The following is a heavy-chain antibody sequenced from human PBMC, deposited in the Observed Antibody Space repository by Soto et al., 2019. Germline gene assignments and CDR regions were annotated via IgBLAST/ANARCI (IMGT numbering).Heavy chain of an antibody. CDR3: ARRRIYSGSAKDGAFDI. CDR2: IIPIFGTA. J-gene: IGHJ3*02. Sequence: QVQLVQSGAEVKKPGSSVKVSCKASGGTFSSFAISWVRQAPGQGLEWMGGIIPIFGTANYAQKFQGRVTITADESTSTAYMELSSLRSEDTAVYYCARRRIYSGSAKDGAFDIWGQGTMVTVSS. V-gene: IGHV1-69*01. CDR1: GGTFSSFA. D-gene: IGHD1-26*01.